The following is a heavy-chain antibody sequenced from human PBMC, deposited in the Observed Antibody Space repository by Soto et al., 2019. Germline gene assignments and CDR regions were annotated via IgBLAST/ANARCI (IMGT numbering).Heavy chain of an antibody. CDR3: GRWTSGSPDC. CDR2: TRNKANNYIT. D-gene: IGHD1-26*01. V-gene: IGHV3-72*01. CDR1: GFTLSDHY. J-gene: IGHJ4*02. Sequence: EVQLVESGGGLVQPGGSLRLSCAASGFTLSDHYMDWVRQAPGKGLEWLGGTRNKANNYITEYATSVKGRFTISRDDSKNSVYLQLNSLKSEDTAVYYCGRWTSGSPDCWGQGTLVTVSS.